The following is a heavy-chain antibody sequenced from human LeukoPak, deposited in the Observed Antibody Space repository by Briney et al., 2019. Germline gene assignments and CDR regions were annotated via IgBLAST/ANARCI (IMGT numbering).Heavy chain of an antibody. V-gene: IGHV1-2*02. CDR2: INPKSGGT. Sequence: ASVKVSCKSSVYPFTCYYIHWVRQAAGQGLDWMGFINPKSGGTNYAQTFQGRVTMTRDTSISTAYMELSRLTSDYTAVYYCARALSYYVSGSYYFDYWGQGTLVTVSS. CDR3: ARALSYYVSGSYYFDY. CDR1: VYPFTCYY. J-gene: IGHJ4*02. D-gene: IGHD3-10*01.